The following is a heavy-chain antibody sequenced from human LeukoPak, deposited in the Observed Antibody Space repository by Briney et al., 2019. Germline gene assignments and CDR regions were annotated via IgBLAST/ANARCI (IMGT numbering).Heavy chain of an antibody. CDR1: GFTFSSYG. CDR2: IRYDGSNK. Sequence: GGSLRLSCAASGFTFSSYGMHWVRQAPGKGLEWVAFIRYDGSNKYYADSVKGRFTISRDNSKNTLYLQMNSLRAEDTAVYYCAKDRDGYNYYFDYWGQGTLVTVSS. D-gene: IGHD5-24*01. CDR3: AKDRDGYNYYFDY. J-gene: IGHJ4*02. V-gene: IGHV3-30*02.